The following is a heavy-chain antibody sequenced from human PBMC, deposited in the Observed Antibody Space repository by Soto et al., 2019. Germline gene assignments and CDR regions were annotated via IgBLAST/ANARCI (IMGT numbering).Heavy chain of an antibody. J-gene: IGHJ6*02. CDR3: ARDKDRQQIGWNSYYGMDV. D-gene: IGHD1-1*01. Sequence: QVQLVQSGAEVKKPGSSVTVSCKASGGTFGNSAISWVRQAPGQGPEWMGGIMPIFPTPDYAKKFQGRVTNTADESTSTAYMGLTSLRSEDTAVYYCARDKDRQQIGWNSYYGMDVWGQGTTVTV. CDR1: GGTFGNSA. V-gene: IGHV1-69*12. CDR2: IMPIFPTP.